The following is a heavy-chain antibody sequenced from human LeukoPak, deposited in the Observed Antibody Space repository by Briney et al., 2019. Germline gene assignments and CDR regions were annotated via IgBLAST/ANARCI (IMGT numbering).Heavy chain of an antibody. D-gene: IGHD6-19*01. J-gene: IGHJ4*02. CDR3: AREQSGTRGWYTVDY. Sequence: PGGSLRLSCATSGFTFSTYAITWVRQGPGKGLEWVSAIRPDGDRTYYANSVRGRFTISRDNSKDTVYLQINGLRVEDTAVYYCAREQSGTRGWYTVDYWGQGTLVTVSS. CDR1: GFTFSTYA. CDR2: IRPDGDRT. V-gene: IGHV3-23*01.